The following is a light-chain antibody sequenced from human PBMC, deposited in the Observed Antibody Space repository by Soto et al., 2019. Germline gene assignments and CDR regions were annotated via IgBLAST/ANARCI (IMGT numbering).Light chain of an antibody. CDR1: SSDVGGYNY. J-gene: IGLJ2*01. CDR3: RSYTSSRTYVV. CDR2: EVS. Sequence: QSALTQPASVSGSPGQSITISCTGTSSDVGGYNYVSWYQQHPGKAPKLMIYEVSNRPSGVSNRFSGSKSGNTASLTISGLQAEDEADYYCRSYTSSRTYVVFGGGTQLTVL. V-gene: IGLV2-14*01.